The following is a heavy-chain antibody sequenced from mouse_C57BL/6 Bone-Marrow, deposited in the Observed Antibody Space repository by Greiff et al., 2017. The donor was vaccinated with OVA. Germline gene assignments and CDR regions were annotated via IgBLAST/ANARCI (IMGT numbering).Heavy chain of an antibody. CDR3: ARRYYGRSWYFDV. J-gene: IGHJ1*03. CDR2: IYPGSGST. Sequence: QVQLQQPGAELVKPGASVKMSCKASGYTFTSYWITWVKQRPGQGLEWIGDIYPGSGSTNYNEKFRSKATLTVDKSSSTAYMQLSSLTSEDSAVYYCARRYYGRSWYFDVWGTGTTVTVSS. D-gene: IGHD1-1*01. V-gene: IGHV1-55*01. CDR1: GYTFTSYW.